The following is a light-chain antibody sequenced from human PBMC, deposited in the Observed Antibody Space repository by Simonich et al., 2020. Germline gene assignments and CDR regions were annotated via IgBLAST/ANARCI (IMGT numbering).Light chain of an antibody. J-gene: IGLJ3*02. CDR3: QSYDSSNHRV. CDR1: SGSIASNY. Sequence: NFMLTQPHSVSESPGKTVTISCTRSSGSIASNYVQWYQQRPGSAPTTVIYEDNQRPSGVHDPFSGSIDNSSNSASLTISRLKTEDEADYYCQSYDSSNHRVFGGGTKLTVL. V-gene: IGLV6-57*03. CDR2: EDN.